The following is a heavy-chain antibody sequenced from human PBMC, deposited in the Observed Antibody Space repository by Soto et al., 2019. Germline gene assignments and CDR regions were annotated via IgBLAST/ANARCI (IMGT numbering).Heavy chain of an antibody. CDR2: INWDSGSI. V-gene: IGHV3-9*01. CDR3: TKEDY. CDR1: GFNFHEYS. J-gene: IGHJ4*02. Sequence: GGSLRLSCVVSGFNFHEYSMHWVRQAPGKGLEWVSGINWDSGSIAYADSVKGRFTISRDNAKNFLYLQMNSLRTEDTALYYCTKEDYWGQGTLVTVSS.